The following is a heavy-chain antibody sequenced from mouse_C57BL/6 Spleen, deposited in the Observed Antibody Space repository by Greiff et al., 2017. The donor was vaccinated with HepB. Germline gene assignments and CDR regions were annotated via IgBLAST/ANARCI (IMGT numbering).Heavy chain of an antibody. J-gene: IGHJ2*01. V-gene: IGHV1-69*01. CDR2: IDPSDSYT. Sequence: QVQLQQPGAELVMPGASVKLSCKASGYTFTSYWMHWVKQRPGQGLEWIGEIDPSDSYTNYNQKFKGKSTLTVDKSSSTAYMQLSSLTSEDSAVYYCARRLRESLDYWGQGTTLTVSS. CDR3: ARRLRESLDY. D-gene: IGHD1-1*01. CDR1: GYTFTSYW.